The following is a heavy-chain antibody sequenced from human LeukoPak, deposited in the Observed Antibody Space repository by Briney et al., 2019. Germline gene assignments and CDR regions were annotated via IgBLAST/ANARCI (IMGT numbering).Heavy chain of an antibody. D-gene: IGHD5-18*01. J-gene: IGHJ4*02. Sequence: ASVKVSCKASGYTFTGYYMHWVRQAPGQGLEWMGWINPNSGGTNYAQKFRGRVTMTMDTSISTAYMELSRLRSDDTAVYYCARELGPKYSYGPGFDYWGQGTLVIVSS. CDR3: ARELGPKYSYGPGFDY. V-gene: IGHV1-2*02. CDR2: INPNSGGT. CDR1: GYTFTGYY.